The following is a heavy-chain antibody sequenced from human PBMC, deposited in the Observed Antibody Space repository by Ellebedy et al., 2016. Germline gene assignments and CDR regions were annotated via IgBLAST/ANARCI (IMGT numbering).Heavy chain of an antibody. Sequence: SETLSLTCTVSGGSISSYYWSWIRQPPGKGLEWIGYIYYSGSTNYNPSLKSRVTISVDTSKNQFSLKLSSVTAADTAVYYCARFSDYSDFDYWGQGTLVTVSS. J-gene: IGHJ4*02. CDR2: IYYSGST. V-gene: IGHV4-59*08. D-gene: IGHD2-15*01. CDR1: GGSISSYY. CDR3: ARFSDYSDFDY.